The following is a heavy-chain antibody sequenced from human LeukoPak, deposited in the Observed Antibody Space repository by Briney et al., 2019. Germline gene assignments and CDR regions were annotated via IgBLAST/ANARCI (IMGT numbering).Heavy chain of an antibody. Sequence: SETLSLTCTVYGGSFSAYYWHWFRQPPGKGLEWIGEINYSGSTKYNPSLKSRVTIPIDTSKNQFSLKLSSVTAADTAVYYCAQWGNNMDVWGKGTTVTVSS. J-gene: IGHJ6*03. V-gene: IGHV4-34*01. CDR2: INYSGST. D-gene: IGHD3-16*01. CDR3: AQWGNNMDV. CDR1: GGSFSAYY.